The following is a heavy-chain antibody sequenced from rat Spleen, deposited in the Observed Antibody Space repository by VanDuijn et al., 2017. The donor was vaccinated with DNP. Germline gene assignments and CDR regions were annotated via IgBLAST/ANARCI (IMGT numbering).Heavy chain of an antibody. V-gene: IGHV5-46*01. Sequence: EVQLVESGGGLVQPGGSMKLSCAVPGFTFSSFPMAWVRQAPMKGLEWVATISTSGGSTYHRDSVEGRFAISRDNAESTLYLQMNSLKSEDTATFYCTTDFERGYWGQGVMVTVSS. CDR1: GFTFSSFP. D-gene: IGHD1-11*01. CDR2: ISTSGGST. CDR3: TTDFERGY. J-gene: IGHJ2*01.